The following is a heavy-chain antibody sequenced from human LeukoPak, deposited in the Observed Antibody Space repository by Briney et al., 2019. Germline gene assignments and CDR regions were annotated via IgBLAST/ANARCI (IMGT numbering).Heavy chain of an antibody. CDR3: RIAAVGSDY. Sequence: GGSLRLSCAASGFTFSTYWMHWVRQAPGKGLVWVSRFNSDGSSTHYADSVKARFTISRDNAKNTLYLQMNSLRAEDTAVYYCRIAAVGSDYWGQGTLDTVSS. J-gene: IGHJ4*02. CDR2: FNSDGSST. CDR1: GFTFSTYW. D-gene: IGHD6-13*01. V-gene: IGHV3-74*01.